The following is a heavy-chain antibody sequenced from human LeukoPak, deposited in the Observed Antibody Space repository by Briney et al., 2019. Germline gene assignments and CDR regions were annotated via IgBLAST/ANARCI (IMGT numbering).Heavy chain of an antibody. CDR1: GFTFSTSW. CDR2: INSDGKST. Sequence: GGSLRLSCGASGFTFSTSWMHWVRQAPGKGLVWVSRINSDGKSTNYADSVKGRFTISRDNAKNTLYLQMNSLRTEDTAVYYCVRDMGYYDKVWGQGTLVTVSS. J-gene: IGHJ4*02. CDR3: VRDMGYYDKV. V-gene: IGHV3-74*01. D-gene: IGHD3-22*01.